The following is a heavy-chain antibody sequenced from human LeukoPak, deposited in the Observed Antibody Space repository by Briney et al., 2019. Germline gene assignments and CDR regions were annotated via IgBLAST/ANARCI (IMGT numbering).Heavy chain of an antibody. D-gene: IGHD4-17*01. CDR2: ISGSGGST. J-gene: IGHJ5*02. CDR3: AKDPGTVTSEGWFDP. Sequence: GGSLRLSCAASGFTFSSYAMSWVRQAPGKGLECVSAISGSGGSTYYADSVKGRFTISRDNSKNTLYLQMNSLRAEDTAVYYCAKDPGTVTSEGWFDPWGQGTLVTVSS. V-gene: IGHV3-23*01. CDR1: GFTFSSYA.